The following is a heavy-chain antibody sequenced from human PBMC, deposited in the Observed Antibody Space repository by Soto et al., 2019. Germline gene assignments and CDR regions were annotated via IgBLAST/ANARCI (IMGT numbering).Heavy chain of an antibody. CDR3: ATDLAGSGSYYTDF. CDR1: GYTFTSTG. CDR2: ISGFNGKT. D-gene: IGHD3-10*01. V-gene: IGHV1-18*01. Sequence: ASVKVSCKASGYTFTSTGISWVRQAPGQGPEWMGWISGFNGKTNYAQKFQGRVTMTTDTSTTTAYMEVRSLTSDDTAVYYCATDLAGSGSYYTDFWGQGTLVTVSS. J-gene: IGHJ4*02.